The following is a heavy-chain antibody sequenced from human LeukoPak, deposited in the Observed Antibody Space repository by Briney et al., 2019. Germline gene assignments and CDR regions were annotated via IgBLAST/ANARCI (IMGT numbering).Heavy chain of an antibody. J-gene: IGHJ4*02. D-gene: IGHD2-2*01. CDR3: AKDPPVVPAATEDY. CDR1: GFTFSRYA. Sequence: GGSLGLCCAASGFTFSRYAMSWVRQAPGKGLEWVSAISGSGGSTYYADSVKGRFTISRDNSKNTLYLQMNSLRAEDTAVYYCAKDPPVVPAATEDYWGQGTLVTVSS. CDR2: ISGSGGST. V-gene: IGHV3-23*01.